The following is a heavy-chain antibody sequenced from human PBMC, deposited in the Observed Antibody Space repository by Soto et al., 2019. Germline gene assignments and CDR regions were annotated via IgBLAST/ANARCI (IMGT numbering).Heavy chain of an antibody. Sequence: EVQLLDSGGGLVQPGGSLRLSCVASGFTFKNYDMRWVRQAPGKGLEWVSGISGIGAMTYYADSVRGRFTLSRDNSKNTLYLQLNSLRASDTAIYYCAKDLQFRSYYESAGHYNNWGQGTLVTVSS. CDR1: GFTFKNYD. J-gene: IGHJ4*02. D-gene: IGHD3-9*01. V-gene: IGHV3-23*01. CDR3: AKDLQFRSYYESAGHYNN. CDR2: ISGIGAMT.